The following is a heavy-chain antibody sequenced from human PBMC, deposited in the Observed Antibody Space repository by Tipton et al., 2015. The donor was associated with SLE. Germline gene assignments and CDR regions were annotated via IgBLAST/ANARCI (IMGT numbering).Heavy chain of an antibody. CDR1: GGSISSGGFY. CDR3: ARDGLTIFGVVSLGYMDV. V-gene: IGHV4-31*03. Sequence: TLSLTCTVSGGSISSGGFYCSWVRQHPGKGLEWIGAINYSGSTYYNPSLESRVDISSDTSKNHFSLRLSAVTAADTAIYYCARDGLTIFGVVSLGYMDVWGKGTTVTVSS. CDR2: INYSGST. J-gene: IGHJ6*03. D-gene: IGHD3-3*02.